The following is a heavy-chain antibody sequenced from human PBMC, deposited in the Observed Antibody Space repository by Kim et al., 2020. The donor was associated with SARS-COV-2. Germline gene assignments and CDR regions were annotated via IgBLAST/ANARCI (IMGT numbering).Heavy chain of an antibody. CDR1: GYSFTSYW. V-gene: IGHV5-51*01. J-gene: IGHJ3*02. Sequence: GESLKISCKGSGYSFTSYWIGWVRQMPGKGLEWMGIIYPGDSDTRYSPSFQGQVTISADKSISTAYLQWSSLKASDTAMYYCARHIIGGWAVAGNDAFDIWGQGTMVTVSS. CDR2: IYPGDSDT. CDR3: ARHIIGGWAVAGNDAFDI. D-gene: IGHD6-19*01.